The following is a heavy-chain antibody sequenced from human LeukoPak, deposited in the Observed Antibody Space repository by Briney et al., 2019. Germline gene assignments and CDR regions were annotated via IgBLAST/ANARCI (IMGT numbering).Heavy chain of an antibody. CDR1: GGSFSGYY. D-gene: IGHD3-22*01. Sequence: PSETLSLTCAVYGGSFSGYYWSWIRQPPGKGLEWIGEINHSGSTNYNPSLKSRVTISVDTSKNQFSLKLSSVTAADTAVYYCASYYYDSSGYAWGQGTLVTVSS. J-gene: IGHJ5*02. V-gene: IGHV4-34*01. CDR3: ASYYYDSSGYA. CDR2: INHSGST.